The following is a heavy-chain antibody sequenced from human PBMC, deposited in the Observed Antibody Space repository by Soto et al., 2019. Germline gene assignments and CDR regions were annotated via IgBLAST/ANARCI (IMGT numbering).Heavy chain of an antibody. CDR2: INAGNGNT. J-gene: IGHJ4*02. Sequence: ASVKVSCKASGYTFTSYAMHWVRQAPGQRLEWMGWINAGNGNTKYSQKFQGRVTITRDTSASTVYMELSSLRSEDTAVYYCAREGLTDGFDDSGQGTLVTVSS. CDR3: AREGLTDGFDD. V-gene: IGHV1-3*01. CDR1: GYTFTSYA. D-gene: IGHD2-8*02.